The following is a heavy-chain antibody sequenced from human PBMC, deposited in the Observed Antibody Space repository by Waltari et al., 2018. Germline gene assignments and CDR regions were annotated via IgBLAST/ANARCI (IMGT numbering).Heavy chain of an antibody. CDR2: IYCTGIT. CDR3: ARWGGGYWEGFCP. Sequence: QVQLQESGPSLLKPSENLSLLCTVSGGSISGFYWSWVRQPPGKGLDWIGYIYCTGITNFITSLKCRVIMSVDTLKKQFSLLLRSVCAADRVLLFFARWGGGYWEGFCPWGQGTLVTVSS. J-gene: IGHJ5*02. CDR1: GGSISGFY. D-gene: IGHD2-21*02. V-gene: IGHV4-59*01.